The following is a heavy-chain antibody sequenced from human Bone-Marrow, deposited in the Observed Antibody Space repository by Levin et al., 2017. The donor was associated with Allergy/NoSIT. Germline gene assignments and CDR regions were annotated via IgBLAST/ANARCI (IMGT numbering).Heavy chain of an antibody. CDR2: ISYDGSNQ. J-gene: IGHJ4*02. CDR3: ARDLLAVTATVHS. CDR1: GFTFSTYA. Sequence: GGSLRLSCAASGFTFSTYAMHWVRQAPGKGLEWVGVISYDGSNQHYADSVKGRFTISRDNSKNTLYLQMNSLRTEDTAVFYCARDLLAVTATVHSWGQGTLVTVSS. D-gene: IGHD6-19*01. V-gene: IGHV3-30-3*01.